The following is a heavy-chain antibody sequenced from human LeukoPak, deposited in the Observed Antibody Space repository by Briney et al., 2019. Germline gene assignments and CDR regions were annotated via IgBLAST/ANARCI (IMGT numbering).Heavy chain of an antibody. Sequence: GGSLRLSCAASGFTFSGYSMNWVRQAPGKGLEWVAYIVTSGTTIYYADSVKGRFTISRDNAENSLYLQMNILRDEDTAVYYCARILGFTLDYWGQGTLVTVSS. J-gene: IGHJ4*02. D-gene: IGHD3-10*01. CDR1: GFTFSGYS. CDR2: IVTSGTTI. V-gene: IGHV3-48*02. CDR3: ARILGFTLDY.